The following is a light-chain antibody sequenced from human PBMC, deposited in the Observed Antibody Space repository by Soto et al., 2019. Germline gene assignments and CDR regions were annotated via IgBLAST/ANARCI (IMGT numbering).Light chain of an antibody. CDR2: DAS. CDR1: QSISSW. J-gene: IGKJ4*01. V-gene: IGKV1-5*01. Sequence: DIQMTQSPSTLSASVGDRVTSTCRASQSISSWLAWYQQKPGKAPKLLIYDASSLESGVPSRFSGSGSGAEFTLTISSLQPDDFATYYCQQYNNWPPLTFGGGTKVDIK. CDR3: QQYNNWPPLT.